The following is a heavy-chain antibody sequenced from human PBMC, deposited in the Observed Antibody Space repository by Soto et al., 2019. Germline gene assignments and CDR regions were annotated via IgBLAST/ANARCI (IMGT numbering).Heavy chain of an antibody. D-gene: IGHD2-2*01. CDR1: GGTFSSYT. J-gene: IGHJ5*02. Sequence: QVQLVQSGAEVRKPGSSVKVSCKASGGTFSSYTINWVRKAPGQGLEWMGRIIPILGVTNYTQKFQGRVTITADKSTSTAHMELSSLRSEDTAVYYCARDRARDTVVVTGAMSWFDPWGQGTLVTVSS. V-gene: IGHV1-69*08. CDR3: ARDRARDTVVVTGAMSWFDP. CDR2: IIPILGVT.